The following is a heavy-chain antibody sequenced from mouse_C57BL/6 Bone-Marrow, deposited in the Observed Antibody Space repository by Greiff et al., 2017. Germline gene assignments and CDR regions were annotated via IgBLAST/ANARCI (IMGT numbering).Heavy chain of an antibody. D-gene: IGHD2-4*01. CDR3: ASLIYYDYDGWFAY. CDR2: IYPRSGNT. CDR1: GYTFTSYG. V-gene: IGHV1-81*01. Sequence: QVQLKQSGAELARPGASVKLSCKASGYTFTSYGISWVKQRTGQGLEWIGEIYPRSGNTYYNEKFKGKATLTADKSSSTAYMELRSLTSEDSAVYFCASLIYYDYDGWFAYWGQGTLVTVSA. J-gene: IGHJ3*01.